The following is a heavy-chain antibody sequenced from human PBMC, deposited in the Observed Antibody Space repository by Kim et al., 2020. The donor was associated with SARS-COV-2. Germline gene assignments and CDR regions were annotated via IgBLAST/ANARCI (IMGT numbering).Heavy chain of an antibody. V-gene: IGHV4-59*01. Sequence: NPSLKSRVTISVDTSKNPFSLKLSSVTAADTGVYYCARVGGYSFFGEVDYWGQGTLVTVSS. D-gene: IGHD5-18*01. CDR3: ARVGGYSFFGEVDY. J-gene: IGHJ4*02.